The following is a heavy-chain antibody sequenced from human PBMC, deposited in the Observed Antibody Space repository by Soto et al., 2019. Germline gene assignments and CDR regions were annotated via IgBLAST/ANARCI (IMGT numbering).Heavy chain of an antibody. CDR3: ARPSIWCTNGVCYLGGMDV. Sequence: QVQLVQSGAEVKKPGSSVKVSCKASGGTFSSYAISWVRQAPGQGLEWMGGIIPIFGTANYAQKFQGRVTITADESTSTAYMELSSLRSEDTAVYYCARPSIWCTNGVCYLGGMDVWGQGTTVTVSS. J-gene: IGHJ6*02. V-gene: IGHV1-69*12. CDR2: IIPIFGTA. D-gene: IGHD2-8*01. CDR1: GGTFSSYA.